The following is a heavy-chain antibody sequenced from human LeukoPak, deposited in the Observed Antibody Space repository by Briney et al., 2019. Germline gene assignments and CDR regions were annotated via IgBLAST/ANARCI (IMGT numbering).Heavy chain of an antibody. CDR3: ASRRGGAAAGTNWFDP. CDR1: GGTFSSYA. D-gene: IGHD6-13*01. J-gene: IGHJ5*02. CDR2: IIPIFGTA. V-gene: IGHV1-69*06. Sequence: GASVKVSCKASGGTFSSYAISWVRQAPGQGLEWMGGIIPIFGTANYAQKFQGRVTITADKSTSTAYMELSSLRSEDTAVYYCASRRGGAAAGTNWFDPWGQGTLVTVSS.